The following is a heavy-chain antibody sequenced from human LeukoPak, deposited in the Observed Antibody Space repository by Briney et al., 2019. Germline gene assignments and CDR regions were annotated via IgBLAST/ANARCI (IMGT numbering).Heavy chain of an antibody. CDR1: GYTFTSYD. V-gene: IGHV1-8*01. CDR2: MNPNSGNT. D-gene: IGHD4-11*01. Sequence: ASVKVSCKASGYTFTSYDINWVRQATGQGLEWVGWMNPNSGNTGYAQKFQGRVTMTRNTSISTAYMELSSLRSEDTAVYYCARGRATVTTLDNWFDPWGQGTLVTVSS. CDR3: ARGRATVTTLDNWFDP. J-gene: IGHJ5*02.